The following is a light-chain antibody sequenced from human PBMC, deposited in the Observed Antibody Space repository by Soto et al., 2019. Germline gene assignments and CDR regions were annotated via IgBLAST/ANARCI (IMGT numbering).Light chain of an antibody. J-gene: IGKJ1*01. CDR3: QQYGSSPGT. V-gene: IGKV1-9*01. CDR2: AAS. CDR1: QGISSY. Sequence: DIQLTQSPSFLSASVGDRDTITCRASQGISSYLAWYQQKPGKAPKLLIYAASTLQSGVPSRFSGSGSGTDFTLTISRLEPEDFAVYYCQQYGSSPGTFGQGTKVDIK.